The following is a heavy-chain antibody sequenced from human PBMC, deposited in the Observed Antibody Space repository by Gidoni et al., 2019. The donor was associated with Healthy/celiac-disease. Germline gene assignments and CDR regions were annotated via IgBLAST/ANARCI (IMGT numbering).Heavy chain of an antibody. Sequence: QVQLVQSGAEVKKPGSSVKVSFKASGGPLRSDSNRRVRQAPGQGVGGMGRIIPILGIANYAQKFQGRVTITADKSTSTAYMELSSLRSEDTAVYYCARGFTIFGVVNEGYYMDVWGKGTTVTVSS. J-gene: IGHJ6*03. V-gene: IGHV1-69*09. D-gene: IGHD3-3*01. CDR3: ARGFTIFGVVNEGYYMDV. CDR1: GGPLRSDS. CDR2: IIPILGIA.